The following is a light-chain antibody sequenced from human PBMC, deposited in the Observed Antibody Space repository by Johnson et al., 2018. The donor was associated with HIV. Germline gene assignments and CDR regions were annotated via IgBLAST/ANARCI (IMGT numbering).Light chain of an antibody. CDR2: DNN. V-gene: IGLV1-51*01. CDR1: SSNIGNNY. J-gene: IGLJ1*01. Sequence: QSVLTQPPSVSAAPGQKVTISCSGSSSNIGNNYVSWYQQLPGTAPKLLIYDNNKRPSGIPDRFSGSKSGTYATLGITGLQTGDEADYYCGTWDSSLSAVVFGTGTKVTVL. CDR3: GTWDSSLSAVV.